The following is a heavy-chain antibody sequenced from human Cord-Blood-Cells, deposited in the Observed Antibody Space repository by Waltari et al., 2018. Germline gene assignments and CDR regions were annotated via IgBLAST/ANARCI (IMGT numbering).Heavy chain of an antibody. J-gene: IGHJ4*02. CDR1: GGSFRGHY. CDR3: ARHNWNLDY. V-gene: IGHV4-34*01. Sequence: QVQLQQWGAGLLQPSETLHLTCAVYGGSFRGHYWSWIRQPPGKGLEWVGEIKHSGSTNYNPSLKSRVTISVETSKNQFSLKLSSVTAADTAVYYCARHNWNLDYWGQGTLVTVSS. CDR2: IKHSGST. D-gene: IGHD1-20*01.